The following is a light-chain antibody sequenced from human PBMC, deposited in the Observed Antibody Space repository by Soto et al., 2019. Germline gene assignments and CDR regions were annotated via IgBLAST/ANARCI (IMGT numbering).Light chain of an antibody. CDR3: NSYRSGSTLV. CDR2: EVS. J-gene: IGLJ2*01. Sequence: QSALAQPASMSGSPGQSITISCTGTSSDVGGYNYVSWYQQHPGKAPKLMIYEVSNRPSGVSNRFSGSKSGNTASLTISGLQSDDEADYYCNSYRSGSTLVFGGGTKVTVL. V-gene: IGLV2-14*01. CDR1: SSDVGGYNY.